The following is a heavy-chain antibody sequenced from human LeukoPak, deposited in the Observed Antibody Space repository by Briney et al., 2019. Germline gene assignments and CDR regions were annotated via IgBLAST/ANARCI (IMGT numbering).Heavy chain of an antibody. D-gene: IGHD3-3*01. CDR2: IYTSGST. V-gene: IGHV4-4*07. CDR1: GGSLSSYY. CDR3: AKAPPKEHDFWSGYYNHMDV. J-gene: IGHJ6*03. Sequence: SETLSLTCTVSGGSLSSYYWNWIRQPAGKGLEWIGRIYTSGSTNYNPSLKSRVTMSVDTSKNQFSLKLSSVTAADTAVYYCAKAPPKEHDFWSGYYNHMDVWGKGTTVTVSS.